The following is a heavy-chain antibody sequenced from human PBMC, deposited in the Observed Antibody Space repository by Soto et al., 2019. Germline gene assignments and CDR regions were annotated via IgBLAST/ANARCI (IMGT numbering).Heavy chain of an antibody. CDR3: AADATAWQQMVPSDY. D-gene: IGHD2-8*01. CDR2: IAVGSGYT. J-gene: IGHJ4*02. CDR1: GFTFTSSA. V-gene: IGHV1-58*01. Sequence: SVKVSCKASGFTFTSSAFQWVRQARGQRLEWIGWIAVGSGYTNYAQRFQDRVTLTRDMSTATTYMELSRLTSEDTAIYYCAADATAWQQMVPSDYWGQGTLVTV.